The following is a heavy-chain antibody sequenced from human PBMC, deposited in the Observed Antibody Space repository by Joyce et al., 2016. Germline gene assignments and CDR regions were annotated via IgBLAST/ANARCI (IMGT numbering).Heavy chain of an antibody. CDR2: ISLDGTEK. V-gene: IGHV3-30*18. CDR1: GFTFSDFG. D-gene: IGHD3-10*01. CDR3: AKDFASGMFDY. J-gene: IGHJ4*02. Sequence: QVQLLESGGGVVQPGGSLRLSCTASGFTFSDFGMHWVRQGPGKGLEWVAVISLDGTEKFFADSVKGRFTISRDNSKAIVYLQMSSLKTEDTAVYYCAKDFASGMFDYWGQGALVTVSS.